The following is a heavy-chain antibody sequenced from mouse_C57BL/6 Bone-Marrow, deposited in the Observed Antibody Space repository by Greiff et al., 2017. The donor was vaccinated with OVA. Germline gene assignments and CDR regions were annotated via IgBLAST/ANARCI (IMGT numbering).Heavy chain of an antibody. V-gene: IGHV5-6*01. D-gene: IGHD4-1*01. CDR3: ARSANWDWYFDV. Sequence: EVKLMESGGDLVKPGGSLKLSCAASGFTFSSYGMSWVRQTPDKRLEWVATISSGGSYTYYPDSVKGRFTISRDNAKNTLYLQMSSLKSEDTAMYYCARSANWDWYFDVWGTGTTVTVSS. CDR1: GFTFSSYG. J-gene: IGHJ1*03. CDR2: ISSGGSYT.